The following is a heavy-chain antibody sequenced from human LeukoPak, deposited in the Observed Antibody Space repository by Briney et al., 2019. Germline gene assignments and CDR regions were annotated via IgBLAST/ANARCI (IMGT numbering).Heavy chain of an antibody. CDR3: ARDVGTTGWHTFDY. V-gene: IGHV6-1*01. J-gene: IGHJ4*02. CDR1: GDSVSSNNGA. D-gene: IGHD3-9*01. Sequence: SQTLSLTCAISGDSVSSNNGAWNWIRQSPSRGLEWLGRTYYRSKWYNDYAESLISRITISPVASKNQFSLQLYSVTPEDTAVYYCARDVGTTGWHTFDYWGQGTLVTVSS. CDR2: TYYRSKWYN.